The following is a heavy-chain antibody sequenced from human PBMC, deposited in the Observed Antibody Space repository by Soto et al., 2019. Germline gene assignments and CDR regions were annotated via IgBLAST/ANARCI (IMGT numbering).Heavy chain of an antibody. D-gene: IGHD2-15*01. Sequence: EVQLVESGGGLVQPGRSLRLSCAASGFTFDDYAMHWVRQAPGKGLEGVSGISWNSGSIGYADSVKGRFTISRDNAKNSLYLQMNSLRAEDTALYDCAKGSGYCSGGSCYSVPAPMDFWGKGTTVTVSS. J-gene: IGHJ6*03. CDR3: AKGSGYCSGGSCYSVPAPMDF. CDR1: GFTFDDYA. V-gene: IGHV3-9*01. CDR2: ISWNSGSI.